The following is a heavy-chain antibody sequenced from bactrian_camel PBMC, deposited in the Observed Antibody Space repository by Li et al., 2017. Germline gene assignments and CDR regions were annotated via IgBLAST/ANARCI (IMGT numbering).Heavy chain of an antibody. J-gene: IGHJ4*01. V-gene: IGHV3S53*01. D-gene: IGHD2*01. CDR2: IADDGRM. Sequence: VQLVESGGGSVKAGGSLRLSCVGSEYTFSATCMAWFRQAPAKEREGVAGIADDGRMRYTDSVKGRFTISQDNAKNTLYLQMNSLQLEDSAMYYCAADSINMQLARDYSHWGRGTQVTVS. CDR3: AADSINMQLARDYSH. CDR1: EYTFSATC.